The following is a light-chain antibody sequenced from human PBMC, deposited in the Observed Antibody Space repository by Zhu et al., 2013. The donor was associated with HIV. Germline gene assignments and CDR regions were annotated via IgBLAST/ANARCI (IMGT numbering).Light chain of an antibody. V-gene: IGKV2-28*01. Sequence: DIVMTQSPLSLPVTPGEPASISCRSSQSLLHSNGYNYLDWYLQKPGQSPTLIFYGKSVRPSGIPDRFSGSTSGNTASLTISGTQAEDEAVYYCHSRNTVGDHYVFGPGT. CDR1: QSLLHSNGYNY. CDR3: HSRNTVGDHYV. J-gene: IGKJ3*01. CDR2: GKS.